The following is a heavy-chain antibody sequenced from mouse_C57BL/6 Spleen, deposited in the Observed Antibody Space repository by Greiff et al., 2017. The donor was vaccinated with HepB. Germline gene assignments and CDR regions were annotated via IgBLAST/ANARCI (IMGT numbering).Heavy chain of an antibody. V-gene: IGHV1-50*01. Sequence: QVQLQQPGAELVKPGASVKLSCKASGYTFTSYWMQWVKQRPGQGLEWIGEIDPSDSYTNYNQKFKGKATLTVDTSSSTAYMQLSSLTSEDSAVYYCARSGFRSYYWGQSTTLTVSS. CDR2: IDPSDSYT. CDR1: GYTFTSYW. D-gene: IGHD3-1*01. J-gene: IGHJ2*01. CDR3: ARSGFRSYY.